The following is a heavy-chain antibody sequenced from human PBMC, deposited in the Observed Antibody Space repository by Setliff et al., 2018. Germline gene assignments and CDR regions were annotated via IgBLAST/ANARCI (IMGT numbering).Heavy chain of an antibody. CDR2: IKQEGSGS. J-gene: IGHJ4*01. Sequence: GCSLILSCAASGFTFNKYLMTWVRKAPGKGLEWVANIKQEGSGSYYVDSVKGRFTISRDNAKNTLYLQMNSLRAEDTAVYYCARDGHNVYYFDYWGLGTLVTVSS. D-gene: IGHD1-1*01. V-gene: IGHV3-7*01. CDR1: GFTFNKYL. CDR3: ARDGHNVYYFDY.